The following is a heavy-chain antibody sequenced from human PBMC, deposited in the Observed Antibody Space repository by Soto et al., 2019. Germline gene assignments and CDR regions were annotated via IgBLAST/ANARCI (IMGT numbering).Heavy chain of an antibody. CDR3: ARETAMVIRPDAFDI. CDR1: GFTFSSYS. V-gene: IGHV3-23*01. Sequence: GGSLRLSCAASGFTFSSYSMNWVRQAPGKGPEWVSSISGSGSSTYYADSVKGRFTISRDNSKNTLYLQMNSLRAEDTAVYYCARETAMVIRPDAFDIWGQGTMVTVSS. J-gene: IGHJ3*02. D-gene: IGHD5-18*01. CDR2: ISGSGSST.